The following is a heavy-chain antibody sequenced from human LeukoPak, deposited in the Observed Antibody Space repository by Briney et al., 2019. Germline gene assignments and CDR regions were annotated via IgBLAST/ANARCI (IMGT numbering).Heavy chain of an antibody. CDR2: IRSKAYGGTT. Sequence: WIRQAPGKGLEWVGFIRSKAYGGTTEYAASVKGRFTISRDDSKSIAYLQMNSLKTEDTAVYYCTSIAAAPAFDIWGQGAMVTVSS. D-gene: IGHD6-13*01. V-gene: IGHV3-49*02. CDR3: TSIAAAPAFDI. J-gene: IGHJ3*02.